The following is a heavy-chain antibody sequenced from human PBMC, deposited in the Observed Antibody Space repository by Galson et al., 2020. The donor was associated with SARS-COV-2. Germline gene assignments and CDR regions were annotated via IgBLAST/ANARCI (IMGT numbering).Heavy chain of an antibody. CDR1: GYTFNSYG. CDR2: ISGYNGYT. D-gene: IGHD5-12*01. Sequence: ASVQVSCKASGYTFNSYGISWVRQAPGHGLEWLGWISGYNGYTNYAQKLQGRVTMTTDTSTSTAYMELRSLRSDDTAVYYCARDRVPRWLQLARYYGMDVWGQGTTVTVSS. V-gene: IGHV1-18*01. CDR3: ARDRVPRWLQLARYYGMDV. J-gene: IGHJ6*02.